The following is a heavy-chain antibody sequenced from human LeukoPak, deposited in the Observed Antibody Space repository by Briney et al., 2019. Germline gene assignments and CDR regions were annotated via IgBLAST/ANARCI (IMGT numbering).Heavy chain of an antibody. CDR2: ISSSGGST. V-gene: IGHV3-23*01. Sequence: PGGSLRLSCAASGFTFSSYAMNWVRQAPGKGLEWVSVISSSGGSTYYADSVKGRFTISRDNSKNTLHLQMNSLRAEDTAVYYCAKIPYYDFWSGYSYYYYMDVWGKGTTVTVSS. J-gene: IGHJ6*03. CDR1: GFTFSSYA. D-gene: IGHD3-3*01. CDR3: AKIPYYDFWSGYSYYYYMDV.